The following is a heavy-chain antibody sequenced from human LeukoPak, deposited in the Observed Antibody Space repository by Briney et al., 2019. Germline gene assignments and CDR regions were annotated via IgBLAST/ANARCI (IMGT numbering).Heavy chain of an antibody. D-gene: IGHD3-10*01. Sequence: ASVKVSCKASGYTFTGYYMHWVRQAPGQGLEWMGWINPNSGGTNYAQKFRGRVTMTRDTSISTAYMELSRLRSDDTAVYYCARVYSRYYYGSGRRFWYFDYWGQGTLVTVSS. CDR3: ARVYSRYYYGSGRRFWYFDY. CDR1: GYTFTGYY. J-gene: IGHJ4*02. V-gene: IGHV1-2*02. CDR2: INPNSGGT.